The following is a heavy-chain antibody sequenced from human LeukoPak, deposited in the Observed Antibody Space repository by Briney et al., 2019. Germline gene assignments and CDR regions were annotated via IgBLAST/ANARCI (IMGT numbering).Heavy chain of an antibody. V-gene: IGHV4-59*01. CDR2: IYYGGRT. CDR1: GGSLSTYS. J-gene: IGHJ4*02. Sequence: PSETLSLTCSVSGGSLSTYSWSWVRQSPGKGLEWVGYIYYGGRTNYNPSLTSRATISADTLKNQVSLRLRSVTAADTAIYYCARDTTVASGMQHWGQGTLVTVSS. CDR3: ARDTTVASGMQH. D-gene: IGHD5-12*01.